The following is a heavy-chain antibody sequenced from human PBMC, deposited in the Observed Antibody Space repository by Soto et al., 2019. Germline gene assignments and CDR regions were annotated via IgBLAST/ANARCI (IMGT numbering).Heavy chain of an antibody. CDR1: GGSITGSDYC. CDR3: AREWNTSGYFIDY. CDR2: IYSSGIT. D-gene: IGHD3-22*01. V-gene: IGHV4-30-4*01. Sequence: SETLSLTCPVSGGSITGSDYCWSWIREAPGKGLEWIGYIYSSGITDYNPSLRSRVSISIDPSRTQFSLQLTSVTAADTAIYYCAREWNTSGYFIDYWGQGARVTVSS. J-gene: IGHJ4*02.